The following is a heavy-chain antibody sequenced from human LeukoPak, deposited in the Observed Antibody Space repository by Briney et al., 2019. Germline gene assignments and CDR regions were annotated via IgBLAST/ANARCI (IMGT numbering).Heavy chain of an antibody. CDR3: ARGYTVVVPADVPVDY. D-gene: IGHD2-2*01. J-gene: IGHJ4*02. Sequence: GASVKVSCKASGYTFTGYYMHWVRQASGQGLEWMGWINPNSGGTNYAQKFQGRVTMTRDTSISTAYMELSRLRSDDTAVYYCARGYTVVVPADVPVDYWGQGTLVTVSS. CDR2: INPNSGGT. V-gene: IGHV1-2*02. CDR1: GYTFTGYY.